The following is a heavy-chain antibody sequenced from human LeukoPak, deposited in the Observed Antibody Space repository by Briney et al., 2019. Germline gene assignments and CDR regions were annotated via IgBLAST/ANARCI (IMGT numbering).Heavy chain of an antibody. CDR1: GGSISSGGYY. J-gene: IGHJ4*02. V-gene: IGHV4-31*03. D-gene: IGHD2-2*01. CDR3: ARHCSSTSCFDY. Sequence: SQTLSLTCTVSGGSISSGGYYWSWIRQHPGKGLEWIGYIYYSGSTYYNPSLKSRVTISVDTSKNQFSLKLSSVTAADTAVYYCARHCSSTSCFDYWSQGTLVTVSS. CDR2: IYYSGST.